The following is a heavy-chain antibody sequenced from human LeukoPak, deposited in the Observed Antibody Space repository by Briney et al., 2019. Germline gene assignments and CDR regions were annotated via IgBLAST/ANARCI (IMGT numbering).Heavy chain of an antibody. V-gene: IGHV4-30-4*08. CDR2: IYYSGSP. J-gene: IGHJ4*02. D-gene: IGHD4-17*01. Sequence: SQTLSLTCTVSVGSISSGDYYWSWIRQPPGKGLEWLGYIYYSGSPYYHPSLQSRDTISVDTSKNLFSLKLSYVPAADTAVSSCTRGAVRLSGFSYWGQGTLFTVSS. CDR3: TRGAVRLSGFSY. CDR1: VGSISSGDYY.